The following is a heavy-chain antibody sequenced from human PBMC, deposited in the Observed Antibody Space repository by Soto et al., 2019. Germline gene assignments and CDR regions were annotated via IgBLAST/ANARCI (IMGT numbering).Heavy chain of an antibody. CDR1: GGSISSYY. V-gene: IGHV4-59*01. D-gene: IGHD2-15*01. CDR2: IYYSGST. CDR3: ARDRWPQYCSGGSCYQEQYFEL. Sequence: SETLSLTCTVSGGSISSYYWRWIRQPPGKGLEWIGYIYYSGSTNYNPSLKSRVTISVDTSKNQFSLKLSSVTAADTAVYYCARDRWPQYCSGGSCYQEQYFELWGRGTLVTVSS. J-gene: IGHJ2*01.